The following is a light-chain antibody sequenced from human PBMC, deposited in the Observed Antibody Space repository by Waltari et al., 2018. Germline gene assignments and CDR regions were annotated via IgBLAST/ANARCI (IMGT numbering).Light chain of an antibody. V-gene: IGKV3D-15*01. CDR3: QQYYEWPLT. J-gene: IGKJ4*01. CDR1: QSVSST. Sequence: EIVMTQSPATLSVSPGERATLSCRASQSVSSTLAWYQQKPGQPPRLLSYGASTMATATPARFSGSGSGTEFTLAISSLQSEDFAVYYCQQYYEWPLTFGGGTKVEIK. CDR2: GAS.